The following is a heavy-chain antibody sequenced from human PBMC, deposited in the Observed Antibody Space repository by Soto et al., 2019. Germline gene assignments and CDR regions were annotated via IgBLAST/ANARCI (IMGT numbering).Heavy chain of an antibody. CDR2: ISNDGSNK. CDR1: ECPFSGYT. V-gene: IGHV3-30-3*01. J-gene: IGHJ4*02. Sequence: PGGSLRLSWASSECPFSGYTMSWVRPAPGKGLEWVAVISNDGSNKYYADSVEGRFTISRDNSKNTLYLQMNSLRAEDTAVYYCARDFRQAARRTPCDYWGQGTLVTVSS. D-gene: IGHD2-15*01. CDR3: ARDFRQAARRTPCDY.